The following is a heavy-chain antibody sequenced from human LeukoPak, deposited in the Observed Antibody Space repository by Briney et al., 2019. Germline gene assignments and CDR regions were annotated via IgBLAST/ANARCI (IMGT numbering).Heavy chain of an antibody. CDR1: GGSINSSSYY. CDR2: IYYSGNT. Sequence: PSKTLSLTCTVSGGSINSSSYYWGWIRQPPGKGLEWIGRIYYSGNTYYNPSLKSRVTISEDTSKNQFSLKLSSVTAADTAVYYCAIGGWRDIVVVVAAGLGKLDAFDIWGQGTMVTVSS. J-gene: IGHJ3*02. CDR3: AIGGWRDIVVVVAAGLGKLDAFDI. D-gene: IGHD2-15*01. V-gene: IGHV4-39*01.